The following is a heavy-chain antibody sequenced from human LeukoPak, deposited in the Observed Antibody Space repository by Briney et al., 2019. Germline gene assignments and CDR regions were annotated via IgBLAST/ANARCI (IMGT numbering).Heavy chain of an antibody. CDR2: ISSSSSTI. CDR3: ARGRAAALDY. Sequence: GSLRLSCAASGFTFSSYWMHWVRQAPGKGLEWVSYISSSSSTIYYADSVKGRFTISRDNAKNTLYLQMNSLRAEDTAVYYCARGRAAALDYWGQGTLVTVSS. CDR1: GFTFSSYW. J-gene: IGHJ4*02. V-gene: IGHV3-48*04. D-gene: IGHD6-13*01.